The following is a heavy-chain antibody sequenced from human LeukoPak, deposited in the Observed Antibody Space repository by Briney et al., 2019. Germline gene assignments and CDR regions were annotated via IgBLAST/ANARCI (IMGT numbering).Heavy chain of an antibody. J-gene: IGHJ4*02. V-gene: IGHV4-59*01. CDR2: IYYNGST. D-gene: IGHD6-13*01. CDR1: GGSISSYY. Sequence: SETLSLTCTVSGGSISSYYWSWIRQPPGKGLEWIGYIYYNGSTNYNPSLKSRVTISVDTSKNQFSLKLTSMTAADTAVYYCARGAVAGYSNAPLDYWGPGTLVTVSS. CDR3: ARGAVAGYSNAPLDY.